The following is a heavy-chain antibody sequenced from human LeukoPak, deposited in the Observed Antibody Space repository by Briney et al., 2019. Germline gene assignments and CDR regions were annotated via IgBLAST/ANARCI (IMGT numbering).Heavy chain of an antibody. Sequence: GGSLRLSCAASGFTFSSYNMNWVRQAPGKGLEWVSSITSGSSYIYYADSVKGRFTISRDNAKNSLYLQMNSLRAEDTAVYYCARGGFYDSSGYYPFDYWGQGTLVTVSS. J-gene: IGHJ4*02. CDR2: ITSGSSYI. CDR3: ARGGFYDSSGYYPFDY. V-gene: IGHV3-21*01. CDR1: GFTFSSYN. D-gene: IGHD3-22*01.